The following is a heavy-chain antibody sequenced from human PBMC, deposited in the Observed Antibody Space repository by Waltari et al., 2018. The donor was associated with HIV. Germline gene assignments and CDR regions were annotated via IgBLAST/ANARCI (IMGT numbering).Heavy chain of an antibody. Sequence: EVQLVESGGGLVQPGGSLGRSCAVSGFTFSSNWMHWVRQVPGKGLVWVSRINSDGSSTSYADSVKGRFTISRDNAKNTLYLQRNSLRAEDTAVYYCARMAARTTWGQGTLVTVSS. D-gene: IGHD1-1*01. CDR3: ARMAARTT. CDR2: INSDGSST. V-gene: IGHV3-74*01. CDR1: GFTFSSNW. J-gene: IGHJ5*02.